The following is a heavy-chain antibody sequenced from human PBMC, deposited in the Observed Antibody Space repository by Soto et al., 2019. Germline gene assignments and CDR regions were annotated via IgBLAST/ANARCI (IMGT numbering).Heavy chain of an antibody. Sequence: GGSLRLSCAASGFTCSSYGMHWVRQAPGKGLEWVAVIWYDGSNKYYADSVKGRFTISRDNSKNTLYLQMNSLRAEDTAVYYCARDDSLTGDPHDAGPHWGQGTLVSVSS. CDR1: GFTCSSYG. CDR3: ARDDSLTGDPHDAGPH. CDR2: IWYDGSNK. V-gene: IGHV3-33*01. J-gene: IGHJ4*02. D-gene: IGHD3-22*01.